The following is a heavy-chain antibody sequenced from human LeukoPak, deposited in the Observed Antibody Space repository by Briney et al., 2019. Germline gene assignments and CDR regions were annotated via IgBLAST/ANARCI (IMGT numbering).Heavy chain of an antibody. CDR3: AREAGNWNDELGVNY. V-gene: IGHV1-2*02. CDR2: INPNSGGT. CDR1: GYTFTGYY. Sequence: ASVKVSCKASGYTFTGYYMHWVRQTPGRGLEWMGWINPNSGGTNYAQKFQGRVTMTRDTSISTAYMELSRLRSDDTAVYYCAREAGNWNDELGVNYWGQGTLVTVSS. D-gene: IGHD1-20*01. J-gene: IGHJ4*02.